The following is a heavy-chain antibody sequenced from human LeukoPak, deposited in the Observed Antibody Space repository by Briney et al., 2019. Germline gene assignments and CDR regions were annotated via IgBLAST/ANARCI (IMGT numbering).Heavy chain of an antibody. CDR2: IYYSGST. V-gene: IGHV4-39*02. CDR3: ARDPEGSSDTEGVFDY. D-gene: IGHD2-2*01. Sequence: SETLSLTCTVSGGSISSSSYYWGWIRQPPGKGLEWIGSIYYSGSTYYNPSLKSRVTISVDTSKNQFSLKLSSVTAADTAVYYCARDPEGSSDTEGVFDYWGQGTLVTVSS. CDR1: GGSISSSSYY. J-gene: IGHJ4*02.